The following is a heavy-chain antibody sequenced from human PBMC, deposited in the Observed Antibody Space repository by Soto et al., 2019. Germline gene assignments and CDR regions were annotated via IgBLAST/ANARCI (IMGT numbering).Heavy chain of an antibody. Sequence: PGGSLRLSCAASGFTCSSYWMHWVRQAPGKGLEWVSYISSNSNTMYYVDSVKGRFTISRDNAKNSLYLQMNSLRDEDTAVYYCARDRYWFDPWGQGILVTVSS. CDR2: ISSNSNTM. J-gene: IGHJ5*02. CDR3: ARDRYWFDP. CDR1: GFTCSSYW. V-gene: IGHV3-48*02.